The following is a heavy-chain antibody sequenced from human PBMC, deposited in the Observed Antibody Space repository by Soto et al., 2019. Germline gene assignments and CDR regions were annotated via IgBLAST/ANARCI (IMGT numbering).Heavy chain of an antibody. Sequence: DVQLPESGGGLVQPGGSLRLSCGASGFSFGSDWMAWVRQAPGKGLEWVANIRKDGSQEHYADSVRGRFSVSRDNATVYLYLKMNSLRLEDTAVYYCMRAANYRNDSPYYYVFDLWGKGTMVTVSS. J-gene: IGHJ3*01. CDR2: IRKDGSQE. V-gene: IGHV3-7*05. D-gene: IGHD3-16*01. CDR3: MRAANYRNDSPYYYVFDL. CDR1: GFSFGSDW.